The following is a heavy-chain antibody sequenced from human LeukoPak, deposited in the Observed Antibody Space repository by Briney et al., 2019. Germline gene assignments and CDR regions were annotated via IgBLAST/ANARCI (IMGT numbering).Heavy chain of an antibody. Sequence: GGSLRLSCTTSGFTLGDYAMSWVRQAPGKGLEWVGFIRGKAYGGTTEYAASVKGRFTISRDDSKSIAYLQMSSLKTEDTAVYYCTRGSPYCSGGSCSFTPYWDQGTLVTVSS. CDR3: TRGSPYCSGGSCSFTPY. CDR2: IRGKAYGGTT. CDR1: GFTLGDYA. J-gene: IGHJ4*02. D-gene: IGHD2-15*01. V-gene: IGHV3-49*04.